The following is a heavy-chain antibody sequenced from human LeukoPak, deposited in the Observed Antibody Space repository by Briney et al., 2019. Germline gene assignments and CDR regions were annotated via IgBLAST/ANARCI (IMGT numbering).Heavy chain of an antibody. CDR2: INHSGST. CDR1: GGSFSGYY. CDR3: ARGHSIGSGSYYKPTFDY. Sequence: SETLSLTCAVYGGSFSGYYWSWIRQPPGKGLEWIGEINHSGSTNYNPSLKSRVTISVDTSKNQFSLKLSSVTAADTAVYYCARGHSIGSGSYYKPTFDYWGQGTLVTVSS. J-gene: IGHJ4*02. D-gene: IGHD3-10*01. V-gene: IGHV4-34*01.